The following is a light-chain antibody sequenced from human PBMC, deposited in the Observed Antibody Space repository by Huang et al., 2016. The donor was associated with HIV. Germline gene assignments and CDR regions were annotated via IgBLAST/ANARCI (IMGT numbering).Light chain of an antibody. J-gene: IGKJ2*01. CDR3: QQYYSTPYT. Sequence: DIVMTQSPDSLPVSLGERATTHCKSSQSVFYIPKNNNYMAWYQQKQGQPPQLLIYWASTRGSGVPDRFSGSGSGTDFTLTISSLQAEDVALYYCQQYYSTPYTFGQGTKLEIK. V-gene: IGKV4-1*01. CDR1: QSVFYIPKNNNY. CDR2: WAS.